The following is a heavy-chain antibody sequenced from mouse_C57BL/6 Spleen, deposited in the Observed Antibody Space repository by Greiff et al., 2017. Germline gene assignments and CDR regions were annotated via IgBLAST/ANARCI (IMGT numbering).Heavy chain of an antibody. D-gene: IGHD1-1*01. V-gene: IGHV3-6*01. Sequence: EVQLQESGPGLVKPSQSLSLTCSVTGYSITSGYYWNWIRQFPGKKLEWMGYISYDGSNNYNPSLKNRISITRDTSKNQFFLKLNSVTTEDTATYYCARGVVEGYFDVWGTGTTVTVSA. CDR2: ISYDGSN. J-gene: IGHJ1*03. CDR1: GYSITSGYY. CDR3: ARGVVEGYFDV.